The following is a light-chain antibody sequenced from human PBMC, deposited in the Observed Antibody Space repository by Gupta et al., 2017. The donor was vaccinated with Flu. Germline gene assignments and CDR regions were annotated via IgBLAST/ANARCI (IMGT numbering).Light chain of an antibody. Sequence: SYELTQPLSVSVSPGQTASITCSGDKLGNKYASWYQQKPGQSPMLVIYQDNKRPSGIPERFSGSNSGNTATLTISGTQAMDEADYYCQAWDSNTPYVFGTGTKVTVL. CDR3: QAWDSNTPYV. J-gene: IGLJ1*01. V-gene: IGLV3-1*01. CDR1: KLGNKY. CDR2: QDN.